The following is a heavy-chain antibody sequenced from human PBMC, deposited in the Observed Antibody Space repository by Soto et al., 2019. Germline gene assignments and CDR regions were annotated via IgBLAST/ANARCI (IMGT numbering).Heavy chain of an antibody. CDR3: AGEGRGYCSSTTCPGI. D-gene: IGHD2-2*01. Sequence: EVQLVESGGGLVQPGGSLRLSCAASGFTFNTYWMSWVRQAPGKGLEWVANIKQDGSEKYYVDSVKGRFTISRDNAKNSLYLQMNSLRDEDTAVYYCAGEGRGYCSSTTCPGIWGQGTLVPVSS. CDR1: GFTFNTYW. CDR2: IKQDGSEK. J-gene: IGHJ4*02. V-gene: IGHV3-7*01.